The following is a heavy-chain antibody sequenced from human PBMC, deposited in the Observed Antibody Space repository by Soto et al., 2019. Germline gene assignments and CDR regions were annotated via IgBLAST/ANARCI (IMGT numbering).Heavy chain of an antibody. Sequence: QVQLAQSGAEERKPGASVKVSCEATGYTFTAYAMHWVRQAPGQRLEWMGWIKPANGNTKYSQKFQGRLTITIDTSANTMYMGLSRLTSEDPAMYYCTRSAISPYGGLIGPFDYWGQGNLVTVSS. V-gene: IGHV1-3*05. CDR2: IKPANGNT. J-gene: IGHJ4*02. CDR1: GYTFTAYA. CDR3: TRSAISPYGGLIGPFDY. D-gene: IGHD3-16*02.